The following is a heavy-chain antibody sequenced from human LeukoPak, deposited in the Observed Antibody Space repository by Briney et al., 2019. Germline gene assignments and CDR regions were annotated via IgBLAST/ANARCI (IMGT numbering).Heavy chain of an antibody. CDR1: GFTFSSYS. CDR3: ARGASVVAGNDNAFGI. D-gene: IGHD6-19*01. Sequence: GGSLRLSCAASGFTFSSYSMNWVRQAPGKGLEWVSSISTSSSYIYYADSVKGRFTISRDNARNSLYLQMNSLRAEDTAVYYCARGASVVAGNDNAFGIWGQGTMVTVSS. J-gene: IGHJ3*02. V-gene: IGHV3-21*01. CDR2: ISTSSSYI.